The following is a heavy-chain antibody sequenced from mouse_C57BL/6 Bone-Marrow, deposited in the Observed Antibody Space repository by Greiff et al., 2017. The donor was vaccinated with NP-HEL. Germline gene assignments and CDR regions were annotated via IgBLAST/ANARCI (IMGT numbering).Heavy chain of an antibody. Sequence: QVQLQQSGAELVRPGASVKLSCKASGYTFTDYYINWVKQRPGQGLEWIARIYPGSGNTYYNEKFKGKATLTAEKSSSTAYMQLSSLTSEDSAVYFCARGPYYYGSSQDWFAYWGQGTLVTVSA. D-gene: IGHD1-1*01. CDR3: ARGPYYYGSSQDWFAY. V-gene: IGHV1-76*01. J-gene: IGHJ3*01. CDR2: IYPGSGNT. CDR1: GYTFTDYY.